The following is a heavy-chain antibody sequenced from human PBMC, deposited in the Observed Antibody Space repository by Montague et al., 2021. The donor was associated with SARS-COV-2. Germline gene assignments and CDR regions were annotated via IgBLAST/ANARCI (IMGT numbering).Heavy chain of an antibody. V-gene: IGHV3-30*18. J-gene: IGHJ4*02. D-gene: IGHD7-27*01. CDR1: GFTFSGYS. CDR2: ISNDATIQ. Sequence: SLRLSCAASGFTFSGYSMHWVRQAPGKGLEWVAVISNDATIQYYADSVKGRFTISRDNSKDTLFLQMNSLRPEDTAVYYCAKDQGSPNWGPVEYWGQGTLVTVSS. CDR3: AKDQGSPNWGPVEY.